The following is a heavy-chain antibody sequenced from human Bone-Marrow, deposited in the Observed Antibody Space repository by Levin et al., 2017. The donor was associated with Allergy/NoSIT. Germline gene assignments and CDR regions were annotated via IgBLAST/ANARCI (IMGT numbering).Heavy chain of an antibody. CDR1: GFTFSSYG. Sequence: GESLKISCAASGFTFSSYGMHWVRQAPGKGLEWVAVISYDGSNKYYADSVKGRFTISRDNSKNTLYLQMNSLRAEDTAVYYCAKGSGELQFPDAFDIWGQGTMVTVSS. J-gene: IGHJ3*02. CDR3: AKGSGELQFPDAFDI. CDR2: ISYDGSNK. D-gene: IGHD1-26*01. V-gene: IGHV3-30*18.